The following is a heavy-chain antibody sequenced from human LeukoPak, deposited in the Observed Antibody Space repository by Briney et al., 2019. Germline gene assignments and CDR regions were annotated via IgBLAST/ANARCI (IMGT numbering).Heavy chain of an antibody. Sequence: PGGSLRLSCEASGFTFSSYSMNWVRQAPGKGLEWVSYISSSSSTIYYADSVKGRFTISRDNAKNSLYLQMNSLRAEDTAVYYCARDLRYYYGSGSHDDYWGQGTLVTVSS. CDR2: ISSSSSTI. D-gene: IGHD3-10*01. CDR1: GFTFSSYS. CDR3: ARDLRYYYGSGSHDDY. J-gene: IGHJ4*02. V-gene: IGHV3-48*01.